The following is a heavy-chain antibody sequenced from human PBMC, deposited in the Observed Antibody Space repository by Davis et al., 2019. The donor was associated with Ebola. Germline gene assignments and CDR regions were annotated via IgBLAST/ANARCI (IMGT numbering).Heavy chain of an antibody. CDR1: GFTFTSSA. CDR2: IVVGSGNT. J-gene: IGHJ6*03. V-gene: IGHV1-58*01. CDR3: AADYWSPRVPAGSWGTAYYMDV. Sequence: SVKVSCKASGFTFTSSAVQWVRQARGQRLEWIGWIVVGSGNTNYAQKFQERVNITRDMSTSTAYMELSSLRSEDTAVYYCAADYWSPRVPAGSWGTAYYMDVWGKGTTVTVSS. D-gene: IGHD2-2*01.